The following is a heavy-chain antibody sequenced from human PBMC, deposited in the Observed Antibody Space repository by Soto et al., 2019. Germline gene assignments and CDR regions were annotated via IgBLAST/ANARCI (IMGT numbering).Heavy chain of an antibody. Sequence: GGSLRLSCAAPGFTFSSYGMHWVRQAPGKGLEWVAVIWYDGSNKYYADSVKGRFTISRDNSKNTLYLQMNSLRAEDTAVYYCARGSNFWSGPGDWFDPWCQGTLVTVSS. D-gene: IGHD3-3*01. CDR1: GFTFSSYG. CDR2: IWYDGSNK. CDR3: ARGSNFWSGPGDWFDP. V-gene: IGHV3-33*01. J-gene: IGHJ5*02.